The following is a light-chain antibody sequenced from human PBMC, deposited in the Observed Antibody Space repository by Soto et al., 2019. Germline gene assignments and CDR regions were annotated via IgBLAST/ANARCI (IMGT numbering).Light chain of an antibody. J-gene: IGKJ5*01. Sequence: IQLTQSPSSLSGSVGDSVTITCGASQGISRYFYWYQQKKGRAPKLLISAASTLQSGVPSRLSGSGYGTELTITISSMKHEDFATYYCQQFSSYTITFGHGTRLEIK. CDR1: QGISRY. CDR2: AAS. CDR3: QQFSSYTIT. V-gene: IGKV1-9*01.